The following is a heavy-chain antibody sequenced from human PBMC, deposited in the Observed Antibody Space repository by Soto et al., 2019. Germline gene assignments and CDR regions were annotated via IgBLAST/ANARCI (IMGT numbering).Heavy chain of an antibody. CDR3: ATDKGDSYGYGNY. CDR2: IVVGSGNT. V-gene: IGHV1-58*01. J-gene: IGHJ4*02. Sequence: ASVKVSCKASGFTFTNSAVQWVRQARGQRLGWIGWIVVGSGNTNYAQKFQERVTITRDMSTTTAYMELSSLRSEDTAVYYCATDKGDSYGYGNYWGQGTLVTVSS. D-gene: IGHD5-18*01. CDR1: GFTFTNSA.